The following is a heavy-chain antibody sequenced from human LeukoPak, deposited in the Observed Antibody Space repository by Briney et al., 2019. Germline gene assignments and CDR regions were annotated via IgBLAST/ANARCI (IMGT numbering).Heavy chain of an antibody. CDR3: ARGGNYWPQWWFDP. J-gene: IGHJ5*02. CDR1: GGSISSDQ. V-gene: IGHV4-59*01. Sequence: SETLSLTCTVSGGSISSDQWSWIRQPPGKGLEWIGNIYYSGSANYNPSLQSRVIISVDTSKNQFSLNLSPVLAADTAVYYCARGGNYWPQWWFDPWGRGTLVSVSS. D-gene: IGHD1-26*01. CDR2: IYYSGSA.